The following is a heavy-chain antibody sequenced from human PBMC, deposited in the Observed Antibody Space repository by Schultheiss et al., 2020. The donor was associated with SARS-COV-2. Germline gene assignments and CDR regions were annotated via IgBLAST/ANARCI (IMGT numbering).Heavy chain of an antibody. V-gene: IGHV3-23*01. CDR1: GFTVSSNY. Sequence: GGSLRLSCAASGFTVSSNYMSWVRQAPGKGLEWVSAISGSGGSTYYADSVKGRFTISRDNSKNTLYLQMNSLRAEDTAVYYCAKSALVVHFLDYWGQGTLVTVSS. D-gene: IGHD6-6*01. CDR3: AKSALVVHFLDY. J-gene: IGHJ4*02. CDR2: ISGSGGST.